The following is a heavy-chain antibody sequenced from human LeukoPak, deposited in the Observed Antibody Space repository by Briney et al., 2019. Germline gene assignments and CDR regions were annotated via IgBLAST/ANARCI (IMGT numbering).Heavy chain of an antibody. Sequence: PSETLSLTCTVSGGSISTSNYYWGWIRQPPGKGLEWIGYVYNSGNTNYNPSLKSRVTISVDTSKNQFSLKLSSVTAADTAVYYCASSGYGWYYFDYWGQGTLVTVSS. CDR1: GGSISTSNYY. V-gene: IGHV4-61*05. D-gene: IGHD5-12*01. CDR3: ASSGYGWYYFDY. CDR2: VYNSGNT. J-gene: IGHJ4*02.